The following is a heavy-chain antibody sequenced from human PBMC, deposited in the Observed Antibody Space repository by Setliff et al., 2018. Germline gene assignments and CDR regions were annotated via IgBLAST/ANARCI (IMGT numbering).Heavy chain of an antibody. CDR1: GGSISSSIYY. CDR2: IYYSGST. V-gene: IGHV4-39*01. D-gene: IGHD3-22*01. CDR3: TTRTYYDSNGYYYAIAGPFDI. Sequence: SETLSLTCSVSGGSISSSIYYWGWIRQPPGKGLEWIGSIYYSGSTYYSPSLKRRVTISVDTSKNQFSLKLSSVTAADTAVYYCTTRTYYDSNGYYYAIAGPFDIWGQGTMVTVS. J-gene: IGHJ3*02.